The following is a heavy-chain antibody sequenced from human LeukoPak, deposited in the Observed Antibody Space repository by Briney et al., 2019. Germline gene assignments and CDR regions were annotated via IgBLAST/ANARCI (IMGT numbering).Heavy chain of an antibody. D-gene: IGHD6-13*01. CDR2: INPNSGGT. V-gene: IGHV1-2*02. CDR3: ARAVAAAGIPKIDY. J-gene: IGHJ4*02. Sequence: ASVKVSCKASGYTFTGYYMHWVRQAPGQGLEWMGWINPNSGGTNYAQKFQGRVTMTRDTSISTAYMELSRLRSDDTAVYYCARAVAAAGIPKIDYWGQGTLVTVSS. CDR1: GYTFTGYY.